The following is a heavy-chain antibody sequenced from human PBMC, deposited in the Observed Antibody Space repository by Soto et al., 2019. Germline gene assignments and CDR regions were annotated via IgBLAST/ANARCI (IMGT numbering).Heavy chain of an antibody. CDR2: IVPIYGSA. CDR3: TREDWGYHYYYYAIDI. J-gene: IGHJ6*02. CDR1: GGAFNNYV. D-gene: IGHD3-16*01. V-gene: IGHV1-69*18. Sequence: QVQLVQSGAETKTPGSSVNVSCTLSGGAFNNYVITWVRQPPGKGLEWVGSIVPIYGSALFAQKIQGRVTLSADGSTNTVYMKISGLRTEDTAIYYCTREDWGYHYYYYAIDIWGQGTAVTVSS.